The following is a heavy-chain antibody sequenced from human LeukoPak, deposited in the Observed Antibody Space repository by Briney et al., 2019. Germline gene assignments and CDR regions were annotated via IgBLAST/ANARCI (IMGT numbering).Heavy chain of an antibody. J-gene: IGHJ4*02. CDR1: GFTFSRYA. D-gene: IGHD3-10*01. V-gene: IGHV3-23*01. CDR2: ISDSGGSP. CDR3: ASSGSYYFPFDY. Sequence: PGGSLRLSCATSGFTFSRYAMTWVRQAPGKGLEWVSIISDSGGSPYYADSVKGRFTISRDNSKNTLYLQMNSLRAEDTAIYYCASSGSYYFPFDYWGQGTLGTVSS.